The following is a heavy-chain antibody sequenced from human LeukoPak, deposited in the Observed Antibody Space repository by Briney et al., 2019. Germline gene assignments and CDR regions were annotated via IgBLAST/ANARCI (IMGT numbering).Heavy chain of an antibody. D-gene: IGHD3-10*01. CDR2: IYTSGST. CDR1: GGSISSYY. J-gene: IGHJ6*03. V-gene: IGHV4-4*07. Sequence: SETLSLTCTVSGGSISSYYWSWIRQPAGKGLEWIGRIYTSGSTNYNPSLKSRVTMSVDTSKNQFSLKLSSVTAADTAVYYCARRRGYYGSGSYYNPGYMDVWGKGTTVTISS. CDR3: ARRRGYYGSGSYYNPGYMDV.